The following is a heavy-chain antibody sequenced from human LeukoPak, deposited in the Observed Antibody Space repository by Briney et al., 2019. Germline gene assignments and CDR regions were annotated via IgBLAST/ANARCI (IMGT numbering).Heavy chain of an antibody. D-gene: IGHD5-24*01. V-gene: IGHV4-39*07. CDR1: GGSISSSSYY. CDR2: IYYSGST. Sequence: PSETLSLTCTVSGGSISSSSYYWGWIRQPPGKGLEWIGSIYYSGSTYYNPSLKSRVTISVDTSKNQFSLKLSSVTAADTAVYYCARRRDGYNAWGQGTLVTVSS. J-gene: IGHJ5*02. CDR3: ARRRDGYNA.